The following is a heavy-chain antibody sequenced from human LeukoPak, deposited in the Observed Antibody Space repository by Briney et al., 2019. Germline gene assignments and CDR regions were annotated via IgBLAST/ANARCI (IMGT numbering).Heavy chain of an antibody. CDR1: GFTFSSYA. Sequence: PGGSLRLSCAASGFTFSSYAMSWVRQAPGKGLEWVSGISGSGGSTYYADSVKGRFTISRDNSKNTLYLQMNSLRADDTAVYYCARDRGDYDFWSGRGEPFGYWGQGTLVTVSS. D-gene: IGHD3-3*01. CDR2: ISGSGGST. CDR3: ARDRGDYDFWSGRGEPFGY. V-gene: IGHV3-23*01. J-gene: IGHJ4*02.